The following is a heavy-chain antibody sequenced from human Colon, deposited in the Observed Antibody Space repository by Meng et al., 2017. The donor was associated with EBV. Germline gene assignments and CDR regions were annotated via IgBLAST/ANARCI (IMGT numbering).Heavy chain of an antibody. J-gene: IGHJ4*02. Sequence: QVQLQESAQGLVKPSETLSLTCGVSGVSISSNIRWTWVRQPPGKGLEWIGDIDDSGSTNYNPSLNSRISISLDKSKNHFSLKVNSVTAADTAVYYCARGKQDAWELLAYWGQGALVTVSS. CDR3: ARGKQDAWELLAY. D-gene: IGHD1-26*01. CDR2: IDDSGST. V-gene: IGHV4-4*02. CDR1: GVSISSNIR.